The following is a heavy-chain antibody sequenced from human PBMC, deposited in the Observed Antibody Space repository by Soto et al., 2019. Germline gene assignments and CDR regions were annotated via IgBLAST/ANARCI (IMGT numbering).Heavy chain of an antibody. V-gene: IGHV1-18*01. Sequence: QGQLVQSGAEVKKPGASVKVSCKASGYTFTDYDISWVRQAPGQGLEWMGWISVDNGNTKYVESLQGRVTMTTDTPTITAYMEVRCLRSDYTAVYYCARTSGSKYDWFDPWGQGTLVAVFS. J-gene: IGHJ5*02. CDR1: GYTFTDYD. CDR2: ISVDNGNT. CDR3: ARTSGSKYDWFDP. D-gene: IGHD4-4*01.